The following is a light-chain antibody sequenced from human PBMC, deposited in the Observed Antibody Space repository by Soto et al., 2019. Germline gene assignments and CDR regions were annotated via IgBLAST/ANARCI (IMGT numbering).Light chain of an antibody. CDR1: QGISSW. CDR3: QQSNSFPLT. CDR2: AAY. V-gene: IGKV1-12*01. Sequence: IQMTKSQSSVSASVGDSVTITCRARQGISSWLAWYQQKPGKAPKLLIYAAYSLQSGVPSRFSGSGSGTDCTLTSSSLQHDDCATYYCQQSNSFPLTFSPGNTVDIK. J-gene: IGKJ3*01.